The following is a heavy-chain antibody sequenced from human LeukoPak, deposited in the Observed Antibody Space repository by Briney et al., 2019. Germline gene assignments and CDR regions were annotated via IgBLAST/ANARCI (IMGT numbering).Heavy chain of an antibody. V-gene: IGHV4-59*01. CDR2: IYYSGST. CDR3: ARVGYDILTGYLTPYYFDY. Sequence: SETLSLTCTVSGGSISSYYWSWIRQPPGKGLEWIGYIYYSGSTNYNPSLKSRVTISVDTSKNQFSLKLSSVTAADTAVYYCARVGYDILTGYLTPYYFDYWGQGTLVTVSS. D-gene: IGHD3-9*01. CDR1: GGSISSYY. J-gene: IGHJ4*02.